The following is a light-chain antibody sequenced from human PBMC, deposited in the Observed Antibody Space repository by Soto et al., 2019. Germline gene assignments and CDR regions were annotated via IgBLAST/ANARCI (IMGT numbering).Light chain of an antibody. CDR1: QSVSSSY. Sequence: EIVLTQSPGTLSLSPGERATLSCRASQSVSSSYLAWYQQKPGQAPRLLIYGASSRATGIPDRFSGSGSGTDFTLTISRLEPEDFAVYYCQQYGNSPLTYTFGQGTKLEIK. V-gene: IGKV3-20*01. J-gene: IGKJ2*01. CDR2: GAS. CDR3: QQYGNSPLTYT.